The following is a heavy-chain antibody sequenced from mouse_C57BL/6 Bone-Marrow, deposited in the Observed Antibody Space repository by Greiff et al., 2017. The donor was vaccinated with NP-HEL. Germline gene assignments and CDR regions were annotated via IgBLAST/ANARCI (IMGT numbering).Heavy chain of an antibody. V-gene: IGHV6-6*01. CDR2: IRNKANNHAT. J-gene: IGHJ4*01. CDR3: TGYGSSYYAMDY. D-gene: IGHD1-1*01. CDR1: GFTFSDAW. Sequence: EVNEESGGGLVQPGGSMKLSCAASGFTFSDAWMDWVRQSPEKGLEWVAEIRNKANNHATYYAESVKGRFTISRDDSKSSVYLQMNSLRAEDTGIYYCTGYGSSYYAMDYWGQGTSVTVSS.